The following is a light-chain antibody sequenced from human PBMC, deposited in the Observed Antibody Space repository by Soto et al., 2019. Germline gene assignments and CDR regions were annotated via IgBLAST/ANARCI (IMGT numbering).Light chain of an antibody. J-gene: IGLJ1*01. CDR3: AAWDDRLNGYV. V-gene: IGLV1-44*01. CDR1: SSNIGSNT. Sequence: QSVLTQPPSASGTPGQRVTISCSGSSSNIGSNTINWYQQLPGTAPKLLIYSNNQRPPGVRDRFSGSKSGTSASLAISGLQSEDEADYYCAAWDDRLNGYVFGTGTKVTVL. CDR2: SNN.